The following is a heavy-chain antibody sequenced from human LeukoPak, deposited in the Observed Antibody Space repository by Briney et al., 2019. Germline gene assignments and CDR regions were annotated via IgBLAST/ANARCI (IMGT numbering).Heavy chain of an antibody. D-gene: IGHD5-18*01. V-gene: IGHV3-23*01. Sequence: YAXXWVRQAPGKGLEWVSAISGSGGSTYYADSVKGRFTISRDNSKNTLYLQMNSLRAEDTAVYYCAKGGYSYAVNWWGQGTLVTVSS. CDR2: ISGSGGST. CDR1: YA. J-gene: IGHJ4*02. CDR3: AKGGYSYAVNW.